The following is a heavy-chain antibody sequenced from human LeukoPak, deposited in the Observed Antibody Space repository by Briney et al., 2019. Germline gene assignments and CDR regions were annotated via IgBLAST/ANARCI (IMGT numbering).Heavy chain of an antibody. CDR3: ARSLTGTTPSP. J-gene: IGHJ5*02. CDR2: IYYSGST. Sequence: SETLSLTCTVSGGSISSYYWSWIRQPPGKGLERIGYIYYSGSTNYNPSLKSRVTISVDTSKNQFSLKLSSVTAADTAVYYCARSLTGTTPSPWGQGTQVTVSS. CDR1: GGSISSYY. V-gene: IGHV4-59*01. D-gene: IGHD1-20*01.